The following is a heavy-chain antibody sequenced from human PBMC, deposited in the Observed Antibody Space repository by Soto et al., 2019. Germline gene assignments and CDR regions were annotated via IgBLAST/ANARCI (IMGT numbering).Heavy chain of an antibody. CDR1: GYTFTSYA. J-gene: IGHJ3*02. D-gene: IGHD3-3*01. CDR2: INAGNGNT. CDR3: AREGGFWSQVTSDAFDI. V-gene: IGHV1-3*01. Sequence: QVQLVQSGAEVKKPGASVKVSCKASGYTFTSYAMHWVRQAPGQRLEWMGWINAGNGNTKYSQKFQGRVTITRDTYASTAYMELSSLRSEDTAVYYCAREGGFWSQVTSDAFDIWGQGTMVTVSS.